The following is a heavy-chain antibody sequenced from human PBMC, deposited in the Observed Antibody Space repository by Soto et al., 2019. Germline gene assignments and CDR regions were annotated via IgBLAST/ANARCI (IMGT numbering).Heavy chain of an antibody. J-gene: IGHJ4*02. CDR3: ARSIVVVTALDY. D-gene: IGHD2-21*02. CDR2: INAGNGNT. Sequence: EASVKVSCKASGYTFTSYAMHWVRQAPGQRFEWMGWINAGNGNTKYSQKFQGRVTITRDTSASTAYMELSSLRSEDTAVYYCARSIVVVTALDYWGQGTLVTVSS. V-gene: IGHV1-3*01. CDR1: GYTFTSYA.